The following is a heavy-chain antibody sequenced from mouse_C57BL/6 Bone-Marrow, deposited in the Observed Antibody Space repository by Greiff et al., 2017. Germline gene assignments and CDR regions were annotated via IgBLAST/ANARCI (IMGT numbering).Heavy chain of an antibody. V-gene: IGHV1-39*01. Sequence: EVKLQQSGPELVKPGASVKISCKASGYSFTDYNMNWVKQSNGKSLEWIGVINPNYGTTSYNQKFKGKATLTVDQSSSTAYMHRNSLTSEDSAVYYCARGYDYDYAMDYWGQGTSVTVSS. CDR3: ARGYDYDYAMDY. J-gene: IGHJ4*01. CDR2: INPNYGTT. D-gene: IGHD2-4*01. CDR1: GYSFTDYN.